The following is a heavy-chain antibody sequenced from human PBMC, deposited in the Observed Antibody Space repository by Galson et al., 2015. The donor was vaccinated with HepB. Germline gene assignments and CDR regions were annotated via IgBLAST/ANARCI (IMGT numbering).Heavy chain of an antibody. CDR3: ATEELNYYMDV. D-gene: IGHD1-26*01. CDR2: IYSGGST. V-gene: IGHV3-53*01. Sequence: SLRLSCAASGFTVSSNYMSWVRQAPGKGLEWVSVIYSGGSTYYADSVKGRFTISRDNSRNTLYLQMNSLRAEDTAVYYCATEELNYYMDVWGKGTTATVSS. CDR1: GFTVSSNY. J-gene: IGHJ6*03.